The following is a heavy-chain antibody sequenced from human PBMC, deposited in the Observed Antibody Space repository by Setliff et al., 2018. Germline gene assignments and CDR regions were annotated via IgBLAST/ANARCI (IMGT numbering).Heavy chain of an antibody. Sequence: GGSLRLSCATSGFIFSNFWMSWVRQAPGKGLEWVGNINKDGSQKYYADSLRGRFTISRDNADNSLFLQINSLRAEDTAVYYCVRDRDFNTDPYYRFSEGEVFHFWGQGTMVTVSS. CDR2: INKDGSQK. D-gene: IGHD3-10*01. CDR1: GFIFSNFW. V-gene: IGHV3-7*03. J-gene: IGHJ3*01. CDR3: VRDRDFNTDPYYRFSEGEVFHF.